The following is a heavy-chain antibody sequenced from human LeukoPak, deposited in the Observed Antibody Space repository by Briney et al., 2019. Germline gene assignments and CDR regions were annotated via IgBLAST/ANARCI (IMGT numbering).Heavy chain of an antibody. CDR1: GGSISSGGYY. Sequence: SETLSLTCTVSGGSISSGGYYWSWIRQPPGKGLEWIGYIYHSGGTYYNPSLKSRVTISVDRSKNQFSLKLSSVTAADTAVYYCARDTSSSSPHYYFDYWGQGTLVTVSS. V-gene: IGHV4-30-2*01. D-gene: IGHD6-6*01. J-gene: IGHJ4*02. CDR3: ARDTSSSSPHYYFDY. CDR2: IYHSGGT.